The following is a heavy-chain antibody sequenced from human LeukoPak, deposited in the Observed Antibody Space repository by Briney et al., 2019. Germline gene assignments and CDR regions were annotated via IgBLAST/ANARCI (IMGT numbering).Heavy chain of an antibody. CDR3: ARDSRRVAVVPWPPGY. Sequence: ASVKVSCKASGCTFTSYGISWVRQAPGQGLEWMGWISAYNGNTNYAQKLQGRVTMTTDTSTSTAYMEPRSLRSDDTAVYYCARDSRRVAVVPWPPGYWGQGTLVTVSS. D-gene: IGHD6-19*01. J-gene: IGHJ4*02. V-gene: IGHV1-18*01. CDR2: ISAYNGNT. CDR1: GCTFTSYG.